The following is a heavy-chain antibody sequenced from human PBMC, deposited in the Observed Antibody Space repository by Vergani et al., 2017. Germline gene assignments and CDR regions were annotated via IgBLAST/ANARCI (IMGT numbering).Heavy chain of an antibody. V-gene: IGHV5-51*01. Sequence: EVQLVQSGAEVKKPGESLKISCKGSGYSFTSYWIGWVRQMPGKGLEWMGIIYPGDSATRYSPSFQGQVTISADKSISTAYLQWSSLKASDTAMYYCARTSTPYSSSWYGYYYGMDVWGQGTTVTVSS. J-gene: IGHJ6*02. D-gene: IGHD6-13*01. CDR2: IYPGDSAT. CDR3: ARTSTPYSSSWYGYYYGMDV. CDR1: GYSFTSYW.